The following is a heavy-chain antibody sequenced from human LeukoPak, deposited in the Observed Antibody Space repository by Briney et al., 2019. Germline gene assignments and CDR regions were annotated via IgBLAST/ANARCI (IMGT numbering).Heavy chain of an antibody. J-gene: IGHJ4*02. Sequence: SVKVSCKASGGTFSSYAISWVRQAPGQGLEWMGGIIPIFGTANYAQKFQGRVTITADESASTAYMELSSLRSEDTAVYYCATTTVDYGDYFDYWGQGTLVTVSS. V-gene: IGHV1-69*01. D-gene: IGHD3-16*01. CDR1: GGTFSSYA. CDR2: IIPIFGTA. CDR3: ATTTVDYGDYFDY.